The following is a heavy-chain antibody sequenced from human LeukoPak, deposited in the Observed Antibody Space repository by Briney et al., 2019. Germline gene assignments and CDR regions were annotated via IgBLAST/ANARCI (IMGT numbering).Heavy chain of an antibody. V-gene: IGHV4-39*01. CDR2: IYYSGST. CDR3: AGLPAAGTRRAGY. Sequence: SETLSLTCTVSGGSISSSSYYWGWIRQPPGTGLEWIGSIYYSGSTYYNPSLKSRVTISVDTSKNQFSLKLSSVTAADTAVYYCAGLPAAGTRRAGYWGQGTLVTVSS. J-gene: IGHJ4*02. CDR1: GGSISSSSYY. D-gene: IGHD6-13*01.